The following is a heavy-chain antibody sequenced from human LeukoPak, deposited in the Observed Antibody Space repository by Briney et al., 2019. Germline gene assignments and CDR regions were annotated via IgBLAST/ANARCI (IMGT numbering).Heavy chain of an antibody. CDR3: ARVSVVRGVNHFDY. CDR2: ISSSSSYI. V-gene: IGHV3-21*01. D-gene: IGHD3-10*01. CDR1: GFTFSSYS. Sequence: PGGSLRLSCAASGFTFSSYSTNWVRQAPGKGLEWVSSISSSSSYIYYADSVKGRFTISRDNAKNSLYQQMNSLRAEDTAVYYCARVSVVRGVNHFDYWGQGTLVTVSS. J-gene: IGHJ4*02.